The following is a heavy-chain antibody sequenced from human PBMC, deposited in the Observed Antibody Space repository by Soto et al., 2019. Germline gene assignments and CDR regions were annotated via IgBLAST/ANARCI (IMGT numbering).Heavy chain of an antibody. Sequence: ASVKVSCKASGYTFTSYGISWVRQAPGQGLEWMGWISAHNGNTNYAQKLQGRVTMTTDTSTSTAYMELRSLGSDDMAVYYCARAYRPFWSGYYLGYWGQGTLVTVSS. J-gene: IGHJ4*02. CDR1: GYTFTSYG. CDR2: ISAHNGNT. V-gene: IGHV1-18*03. D-gene: IGHD3-3*01. CDR3: ARAYRPFWSGYYLGY.